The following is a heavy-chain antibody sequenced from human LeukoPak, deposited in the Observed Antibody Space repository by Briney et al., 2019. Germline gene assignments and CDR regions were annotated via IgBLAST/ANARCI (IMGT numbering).Heavy chain of an antibody. CDR1: GYTFGIYG. V-gene: IGHV1-18*01. D-gene: IGHD2-21*02. Sequence: ASVKVSCKASGYTFGIYGISWVRQAPGQGLEWMAWISPYDGDTNYAQKFEGRVAMTTETSTNTAYMELRSLRSDDTAIYYCARDYCTRGGDCYKEDLFDPWGQGTLVTVSA. CDR3: ARDYCTRGGDCYKEDLFDP. J-gene: IGHJ5*02. CDR2: ISPYDGDT.